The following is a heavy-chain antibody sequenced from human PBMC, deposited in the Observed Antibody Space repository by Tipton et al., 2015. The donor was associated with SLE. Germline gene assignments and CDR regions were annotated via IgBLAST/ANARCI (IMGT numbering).Heavy chain of an antibody. CDR3: ARDMEVVVVAAPRVYYYYYMDV. J-gene: IGHJ6*03. CDR2: FYYSGST. CDR1: GGSISSSSYY. Sequence: TLSLTCTVSGGSISSSSYYWGWIRPPPGKGLEWFGSFYYSGSTYYNPSLKSRVTISVDPSKNQFSLKLSSVTAADTAVYYGARDMEVVVVAAPRVYYYYYMDVWGKGTTVTVSS. V-gene: IGHV4-39*02. D-gene: IGHD2-15*01.